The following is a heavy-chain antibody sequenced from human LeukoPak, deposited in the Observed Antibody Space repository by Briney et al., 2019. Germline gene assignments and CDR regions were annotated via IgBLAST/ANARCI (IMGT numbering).Heavy chain of an antibody. Sequence: GGSLRLSCAASGFSFSDYAMHWARQAPGKELEWVALISYDGSNKYYTDSMKGRFTISRDNSKNTLYLQMNSLRPEDTAVYYCARDEQYQLMILDFWGQGTLITVSS. J-gene: IGHJ4*02. CDR3: ARDEQYQLMILDF. V-gene: IGHV3-30-3*01. CDR1: GFSFSDYA. CDR2: ISYDGSNK. D-gene: IGHD3-16*01.